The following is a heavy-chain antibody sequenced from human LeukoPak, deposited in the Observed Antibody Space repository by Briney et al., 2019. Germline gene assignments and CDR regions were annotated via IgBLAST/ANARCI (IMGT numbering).Heavy chain of an antibody. CDR2: ISSSRTTI. CDR3: ARDPRRWELLPHYYYYMDV. D-gene: IGHD1-26*01. Sequence: GGSLRLSCAASGFTFSTYSMNWVRQAPGKGLEWVSYISSSRTTIYYADSVKGRFTISRDNARNSLYLQMNSLRAEDTAVYYCARDPRRWELLPHYYYYMDVWGKGTTVTVSS. V-gene: IGHV3-48*01. J-gene: IGHJ6*03. CDR1: GFTFSTYS.